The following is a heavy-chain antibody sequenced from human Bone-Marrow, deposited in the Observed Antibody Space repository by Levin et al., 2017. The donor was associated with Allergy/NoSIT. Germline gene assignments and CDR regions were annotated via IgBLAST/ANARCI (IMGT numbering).Heavy chain of an antibody. D-gene: IGHD6-25*01. CDR2: ISYDGRSE. V-gene: IGHV3-30*18. CDR3: AKDQEDEDSSGLYHYGMDV. CDR1: GFIFSTYG. J-gene: IGHJ6*02. Sequence: GESLKISCAASGFIFSTYGIHWVRQAPGKGLEWVALISYDGRSEFYADSVKGRSTISRDNSKNTLYLQMNSLRAEDTAVYYCAKDQEDEDSSGLYHYGMDVWGQGTTVIVSS.